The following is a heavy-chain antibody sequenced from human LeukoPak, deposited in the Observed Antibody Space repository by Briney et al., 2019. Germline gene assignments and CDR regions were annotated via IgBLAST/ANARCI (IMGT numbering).Heavy chain of an antibody. V-gene: IGHV3-48*03. CDR3: ARGVTTETLDY. CDR1: GFTFCSYE. CDR2: ISSSGRTI. J-gene: IGHJ4*02. D-gene: IGHD4-11*01. Sequence: GGSLRLSCAASGFTFCSYEMNWVRQAPGKGLEWVSYISSSGRTIYNADSVKGRFTISRDNAKNSLYLQTNSLRAEDTAVYYCARGVTTETLDYWGQGTLVTVSS.